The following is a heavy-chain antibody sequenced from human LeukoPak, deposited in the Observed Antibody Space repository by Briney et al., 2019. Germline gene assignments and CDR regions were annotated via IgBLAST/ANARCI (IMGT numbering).Heavy chain of an antibody. CDR2: INPSGGRT. V-gene: IGHV1-46*01. CDR3: ASDYDSSSYCYS. D-gene: IGHD3-22*01. J-gene: IGHJ1*01. Sequence: GASVKVSCKASGYTFSSYYINWVRQAPGQGLEWMGIINPSGGRTSYAQKFQGRVTMTRDTSTSTAYMELSSLRSEDTAVYYCASDYDSSSYCYSGGWGKLIPVSS. CDR1: GYTFSSYY.